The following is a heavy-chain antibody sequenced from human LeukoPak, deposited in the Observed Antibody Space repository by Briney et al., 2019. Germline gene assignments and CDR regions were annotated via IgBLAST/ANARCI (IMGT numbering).Heavy chain of an antibody. V-gene: IGHV1-2*02. D-gene: IGHD6-19*01. Sequence: ASAKVSCKASGYTFTGYFIHWVRQAPGQGLEWMGWITPKSGGTNYAQKFQGRVTMTRDTSISTAYMELSRLRSDDTAVYYCARIVVAGYFDYWGQGTLVTVSS. J-gene: IGHJ4*02. CDR2: ITPKSGGT. CDR3: ARIVVAGYFDY. CDR1: GYTFTGYF.